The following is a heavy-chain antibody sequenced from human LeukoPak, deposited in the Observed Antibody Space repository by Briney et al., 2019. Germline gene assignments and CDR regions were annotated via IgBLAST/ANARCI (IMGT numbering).Heavy chain of an antibody. CDR3: ARGLGYCSSTSCYGELPGDY. CDR1: GYTFSSYR. D-gene: IGHD2-2*01. V-gene: IGHV1-18*01. J-gene: IGHJ4*02. CDR2: ISGHNGNT. Sequence: ASVKVSCKASGYTFSSYRISWVRQAPGQGLEWMGRISGHNGNTHYAQKLQGRVTMTTDTSTTTAYMELRSLRSDDTAVYYCARGLGYCSSTSCYGELPGDYWSQGTLVTVSS.